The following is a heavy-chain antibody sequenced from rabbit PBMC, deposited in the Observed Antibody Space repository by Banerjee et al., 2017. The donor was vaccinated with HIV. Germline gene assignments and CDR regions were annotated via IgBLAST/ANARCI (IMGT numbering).Heavy chain of an antibody. CDR2: IYAGSSGST. CDR3: ARADYIDSGWINYLNL. Sequence: QEQLVESGGGLVQPEGSLTLTCTASGFTISSSYYMCWVRQAPGKGLEWIGCIYAGSSGSTYYASWAKGRFTISKTSSTTVTLQMTSLTAADTATYFCARADYIDSGWINYLNLWGPGTLVTVS. CDR1: GFTISSSYY. D-gene: IGHD1-1*01. J-gene: IGHJ4*01. V-gene: IGHV1S45*01.